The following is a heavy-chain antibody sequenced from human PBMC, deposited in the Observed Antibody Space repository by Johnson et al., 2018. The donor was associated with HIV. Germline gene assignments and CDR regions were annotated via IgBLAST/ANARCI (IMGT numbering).Heavy chain of an antibody. D-gene: IGHD6-13*01. V-gene: IGHV3-11*04. CDR1: GFTFSDYY. J-gene: IGHJ3*02. CDR3: ASPATQQLVPVDAFDI. CDR2: ISSSGSTI. Sequence: QVQLVESGGGLVKPGGSLRLSCAASGFTFSDYYMSWIRQAPGKGLEWVSYISSSGSTIYYADSVKGRFTISRDNAKNSLYLQMNSLRAEDTAVYDCASPATQQLVPVDAFDIWGQGTMVTVSS.